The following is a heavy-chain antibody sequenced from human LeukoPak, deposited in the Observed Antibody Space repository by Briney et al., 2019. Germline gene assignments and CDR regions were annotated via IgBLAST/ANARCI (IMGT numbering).Heavy chain of an antibody. Sequence: GGSLRLSCAASGFTFSSYAMSWVRQAPGKGLEWVSAISGSGGSTYYADSVKGRFTISRDNSKNTLYLRMNSLRAEDTAVYYCAKSGWSDDYYYYMDVWGKGTTVTVSS. D-gene: IGHD6-13*01. J-gene: IGHJ6*03. CDR1: GFTFSSYA. V-gene: IGHV3-23*01. CDR3: AKSGWSDDYYYYMDV. CDR2: ISGSGGST.